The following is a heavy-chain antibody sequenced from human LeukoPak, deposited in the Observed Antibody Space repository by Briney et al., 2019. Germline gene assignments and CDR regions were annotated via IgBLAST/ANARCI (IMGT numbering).Heavy chain of an antibody. Sequence: GGSLRLSCAASGFTDSSNYMSWVRQAPGKGLEWVSVIYSGGSTYYADSVKGRFTISRDNSKNTLYLQMNSLRAEDTAVYYCARAPSGSFINYYYYYMDVWGKGTTVTVSS. J-gene: IGHJ6*03. V-gene: IGHV3-53*01. CDR3: ARAPSGSFINYYYYYMDV. D-gene: IGHD6-19*01. CDR2: IYSGGST. CDR1: GFTDSSNY.